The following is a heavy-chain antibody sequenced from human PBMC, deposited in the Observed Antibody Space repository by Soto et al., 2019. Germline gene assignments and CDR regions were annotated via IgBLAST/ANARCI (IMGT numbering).Heavy chain of an antibody. CDR1: GFTFSRYG. Sequence: QVQMVESGGGVVQPGESLRLSCEVSGFTFSRYGMYWVRQAPGKGLEWLAVISHDGSRKHHADSVKGRFSISSDNSKNTLDLEINNLKSEDTAVYFCASSDSDDHLSVYWGRGTLVTVSS. D-gene: IGHD1-26*01. J-gene: IGHJ4*02. V-gene: IGHV3-30*03. CDR2: ISHDGSRK. CDR3: ASSDSDDHLSVY.